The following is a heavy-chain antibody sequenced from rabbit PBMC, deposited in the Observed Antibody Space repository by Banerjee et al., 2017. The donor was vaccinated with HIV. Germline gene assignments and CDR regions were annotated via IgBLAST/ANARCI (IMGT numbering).Heavy chain of an antibody. CDR3: ARDLAGVIGWNFNL. D-gene: IGHD4-1*01. CDR2: TNGGNGGV. J-gene: IGHJ4*01. CDR1: GIDFSSAYY. V-gene: IGHV1S40*01. Sequence: QSLEESGGGLVKPGGTLTLTCKASGIDFSSAYYMCWLRQAPGKGLELIACTNGGNGGVYYTTWAKGRFTISKTSSTTVTLQMTSLTAADTATYFCARDLAGVIGWNFNLWGQGTLVTVS.